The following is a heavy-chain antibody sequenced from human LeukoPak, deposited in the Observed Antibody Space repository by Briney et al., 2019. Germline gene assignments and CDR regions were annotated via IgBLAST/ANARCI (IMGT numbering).Heavy chain of an antibody. CDR3: ARDYDFWSGLDC. D-gene: IGHD3-3*01. V-gene: IGHV3-69-1*01. Sequence: GGSLRLSCEASGFTFSAYAMTWVRQAPGKGLEWVSSIGSDNKPHYSESVKGRFAISRDNAKNSLYLQMNSLRAEDTAAYYCARDYDFWSGLDCWGQGTLVTVSS. CDR1: GFTFSAYA. CDR2: IGSDNKP. J-gene: IGHJ4*02.